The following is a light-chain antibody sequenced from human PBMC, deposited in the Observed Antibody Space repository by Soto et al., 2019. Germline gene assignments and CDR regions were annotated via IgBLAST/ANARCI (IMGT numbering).Light chain of an antibody. J-gene: IGKJ4*01. V-gene: IGKV3-11*01. CDR1: QSVSSNY. Sequence: EGVLTQSPGTLSLSPGERATLSCRASQSVSSNYLAWYQQKPGQAPRLLIYAASNRATGIPARFSGSGSGTDFILTISSLEHEDFAVYYWQQRYRWPLTFGGGTRVEIK. CDR3: QQRYRWPLT. CDR2: AAS.